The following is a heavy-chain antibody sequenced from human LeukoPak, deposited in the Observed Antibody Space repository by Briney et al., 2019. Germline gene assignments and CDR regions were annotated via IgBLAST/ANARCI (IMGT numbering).Heavy chain of an antibody. CDR1: GGSFSGYY. V-gene: IGHV4-34*01. Sequence: PSETLSLTCAVYGGSFSGYYWSWIRQPPGKGLEWIGEINHSGSTNYNPSLKSRVTISVDTSKNQFSLKLSSVTAADTAVYYCARAYCSSTSCYRYMDVWGKGTTVTVSS. J-gene: IGHJ6*03. CDR3: ARAYCSSTSCYRYMDV. CDR2: INHSGST. D-gene: IGHD2-2*01.